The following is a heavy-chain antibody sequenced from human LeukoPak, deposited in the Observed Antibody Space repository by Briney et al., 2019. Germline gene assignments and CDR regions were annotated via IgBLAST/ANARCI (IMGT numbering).Heavy chain of an antibody. CDR1: GGTFSSYA. CDR2: IIPIFGTA. J-gene: IGHJ6*03. V-gene: IGHV1-69*13. Sequence: ASVKVSCKASGGTFSSYAISWVRQAPGQGLEWMGGIIPIFGTANYAQKFQGRVTITADESTSTAYMELSSLRSEDTAVYYCARAGFTDIVVVPAAPCYYMDVWGKGTTVTVSS. D-gene: IGHD2-2*01. CDR3: ARAGFTDIVVVPAAPCYYMDV.